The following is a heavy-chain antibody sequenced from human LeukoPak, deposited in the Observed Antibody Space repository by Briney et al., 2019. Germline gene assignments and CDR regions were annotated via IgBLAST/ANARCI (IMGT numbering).Heavy chain of an antibody. Sequence: GGSLRLSCAASGFTFSIYGMHWVRQAPGKGLEWVAVISYDGRNKNYADSVKGRFTISRDNSKNTLYLQINSVRAEDTAVYYCAKDLTRYCSGGSCYSADYWGQGTLVTVSS. CDR3: AKDLTRYCSGGSCYSADY. V-gene: IGHV3-30*18. J-gene: IGHJ4*02. CDR2: ISYDGRNK. CDR1: GFTFSIYG. D-gene: IGHD2-15*01.